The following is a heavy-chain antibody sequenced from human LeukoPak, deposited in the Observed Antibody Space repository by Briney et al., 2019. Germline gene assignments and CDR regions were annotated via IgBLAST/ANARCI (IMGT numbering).Heavy chain of an antibody. V-gene: IGHV1-24*01. CDR3: ARVIQNEYKGGMDV. Sequence: ASVKVSCKVSGYTLSELSMHWVRQAPGKGLEWMGGFDPEDGETVYAQKFQGRVTISADKPTNTAYIQLSDLRSEDTALYYCARVIQNEYKGGMDVWGQGTAVIVSS. CDR1: GYTLSELS. CDR2: FDPEDGET. D-gene: IGHD6-6*01. J-gene: IGHJ6*02.